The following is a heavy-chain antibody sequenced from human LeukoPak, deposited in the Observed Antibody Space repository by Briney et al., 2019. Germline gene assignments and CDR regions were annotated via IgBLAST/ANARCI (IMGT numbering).Heavy chain of an antibody. D-gene: IGHD2-2*01. CDR2: ILPDGSQK. Sequence: GGSLRLSCVASGFTFGKYWMSWVRQAPGKGLEWVANILPDGSQKYYVDSVKGRFTISRDNPKNSLYLQINNLRAEDTAVYYCGRLAHNAWYAIDFWGQGTLVTVSS. J-gene: IGHJ4*02. CDR1: GFTFGKYW. V-gene: IGHV3-7*01. CDR3: GRLAHNAWYAIDF.